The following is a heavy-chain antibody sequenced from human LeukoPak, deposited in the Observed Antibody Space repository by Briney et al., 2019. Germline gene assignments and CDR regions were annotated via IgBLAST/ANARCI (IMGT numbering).Heavy chain of an antibody. CDR3: ARTRRWKKSYYYYYYMDV. D-gene: IGHD4-23*01. J-gene: IGHJ6*03. CDR2: IYYSGST. V-gene: IGHV4-39*07. Sequence: PSETLSLTCTVSGGSISSSSYYWGWIRQPPGKGLEWIGSIYYSGSTYYNPSLKSRVTISVDTSKNQFSLKLSSVTAADTAVYYCARTRRWKKSYYYYYYMDVWGKGTTVTVSS. CDR1: GGSISSSSYY.